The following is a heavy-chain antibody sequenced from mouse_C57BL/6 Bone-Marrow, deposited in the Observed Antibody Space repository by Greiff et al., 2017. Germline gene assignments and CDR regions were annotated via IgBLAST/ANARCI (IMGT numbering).Heavy chain of an antibody. V-gene: IGHV1-52*01. Sequence: QVQLQQSGAELVKPGSSVKLSCKASGYTFTSYWMHWVKQRPIQGLEWIGNIDPSDSETNYNQKFKDKATLTVDKSSSTAYMQLSSLTSEDSAVYYCARSFSYWGQGTLVTVSA. CDR2: IDPSDSET. J-gene: IGHJ3*01. CDR3: ARSFSY. CDR1: GYTFTSYW.